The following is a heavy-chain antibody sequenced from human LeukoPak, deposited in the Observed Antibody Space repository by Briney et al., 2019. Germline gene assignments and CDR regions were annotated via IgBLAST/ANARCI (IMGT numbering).Heavy chain of an antibody. CDR2: INSDGTGT. Sequence: GGSLRLSCAASGFTFSSSWMYWVRQAPGKGLVWVSRINSDGTGTSYADSVKGRFTISRDNAKNSLYLQMNSLRAEDTAVYYCARGKYSSGWFDYWGQGTLVTVSS. CDR3: ARGKYSSGWFDY. J-gene: IGHJ4*02. V-gene: IGHV3-74*01. CDR1: GFTFSSSW. D-gene: IGHD6-19*01.